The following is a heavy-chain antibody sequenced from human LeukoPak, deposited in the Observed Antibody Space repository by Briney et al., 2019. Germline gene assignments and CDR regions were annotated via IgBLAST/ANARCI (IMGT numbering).Heavy chain of an antibody. J-gene: IGHJ4*02. CDR1: GGSISSRNW. V-gene: IGHV4-4*02. D-gene: IGHD4-17*01. CDR3: ARASHDYGDYSHFDY. Sequence: PSETLSLTCAVSGGSISSRNWWSWVRQPPGRGLEGIGEIYHSGRTNYNPSLNTRVPISVDKSKNQYSLKLSSVTAADTAVYYCARASHDYGDYSHFDYWGQGTLVTVSS. CDR2: IYHSGRT.